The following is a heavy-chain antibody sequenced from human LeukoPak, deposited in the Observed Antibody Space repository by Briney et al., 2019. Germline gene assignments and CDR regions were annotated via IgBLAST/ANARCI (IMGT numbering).Heavy chain of an antibody. D-gene: IGHD3-10*01. Sequence: GGSLRLSCAASGFTFSSYSMNWVRQAPGKGLEWVSSISSSSSYIYYADSVKGRFTISRDNAKNSLYLQMNSLRAEDTAMYYCARDREGFGESYFDYWGQGTLVTVSS. J-gene: IGHJ4*02. V-gene: IGHV3-21*01. CDR3: ARDREGFGESYFDY. CDR1: GFTFSSYS. CDR2: ISSSSSYI.